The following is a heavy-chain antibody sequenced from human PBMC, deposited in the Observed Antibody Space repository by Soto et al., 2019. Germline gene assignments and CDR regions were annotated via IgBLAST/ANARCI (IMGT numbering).Heavy chain of an antibody. CDR2: ISPDGSST. V-gene: IGHV3-74*01. CDR1: GFTFSNHW. D-gene: IGHD6-19*01. CDR3: LRRTTGWYGTDS. J-gene: IGHJ4*02. Sequence: EVQLVESGGGLVQPGGSLRLSCEASGFTFSNHWIHWVRQPPGKGLLWVSRISPDGSSTNYAGSVEGRVTVSRDNARTPLLPQLTSLREDDTTQYYCLRRTTGWYGTDSWGQGPVVTFS.